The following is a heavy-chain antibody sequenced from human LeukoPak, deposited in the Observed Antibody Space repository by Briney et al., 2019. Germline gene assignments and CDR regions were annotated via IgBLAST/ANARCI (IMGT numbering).Heavy chain of an antibody. Sequence: PGGSLRLSCAASGFTFNTYAMSWVRQAPWERLQWVSGISDSGGNTYYADSVRGRFTVSRDNSKNTLYLQRNSLRAEDTAVYYCASPYYDFWSGYSLRHFDYWGQGTLVTVSS. CDR1: GFTFNTYA. V-gene: IGHV3-23*01. J-gene: IGHJ4*02. CDR3: ASPYYDFWSGYSLRHFDY. CDR2: ISDSGGNT. D-gene: IGHD3-3*01.